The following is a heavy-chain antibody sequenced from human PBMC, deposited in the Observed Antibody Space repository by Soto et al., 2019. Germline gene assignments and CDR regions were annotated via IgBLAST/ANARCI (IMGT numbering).Heavy chain of an antibody. CDR2: INDSGGT. D-gene: IGHD6-13*01. V-gene: IGHV4-34*01. CDR1: GGSFSGYY. J-gene: IGHJ4*02. CDR3: ARGRKGFSSSCYVD. Sequence: PSETLSLTCAVYGGSFSGYYWTWIRQPPGKGLEWIGEINDSGGTDYNPSLKSRVPISLDTSKNQLSLRLSSVTAADTAVYYCARGRKGFSSSCYVDWGQGTLVTVSS.